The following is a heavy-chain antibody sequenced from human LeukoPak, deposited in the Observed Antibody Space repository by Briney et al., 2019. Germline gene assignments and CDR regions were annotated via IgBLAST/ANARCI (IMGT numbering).Heavy chain of an antibody. V-gene: IGHV3-23*01. D-gene: IGHD2-15*01. CDR1: GFTFSSYA. CDR2: ISGSGSST. CDR3: AKTLRYCSAASCSGYYYYMDV. Sequence: PGGSLRLSCAASGFTFSSYAMSWVRQAPGKGLEWVSAISGSGSSTYYADSVKGRFTISRDNSKNTLYLQMDNLRAEDTALYYCAKTLRYCSAASCSGYYYYMDVWGKGTTVTVSS. J-gene: IGHJ6*03.